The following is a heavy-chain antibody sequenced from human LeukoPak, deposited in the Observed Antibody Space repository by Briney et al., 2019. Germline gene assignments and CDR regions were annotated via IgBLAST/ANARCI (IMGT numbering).Heavy chain of an antibody. CDR3: ATEFGELLIAAFDI. J-gene: IGHJ3*02. CDR1: GFTLSSYA. CDR2: ISYDGSNK. V-gene: IGHV3-30-3*01. Sequence: GGSLRLSCAASGFTLSSYAMHWVRQAPAKGREWVAVISYDGSNKYYADAVEGRFTISRDNSKNTLYLQMNSLRAEDTAVYYCATEFGELLIAAFDIWGQGTMVTVSS. D-gene: IGHD3-10*01.